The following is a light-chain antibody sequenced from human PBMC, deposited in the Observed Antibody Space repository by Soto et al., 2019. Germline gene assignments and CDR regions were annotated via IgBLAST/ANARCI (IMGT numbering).Light chain of an antibody. J-gene: IGKJ4*01. CDR3: QQTFSHLLS. CDR2: SAS. V-gene: IGKV1-39*01. CDR1: QSISDY. Sequence: IQMTQSPSSLSASVGDRVTITCRASQSISDYLTWYQHKPGEAPEVLIYSASTLRSGVPSRFSGTGSGTEFILVIDRLQPEYVATYYCQQTFSHLLSFGGGTQVQI.